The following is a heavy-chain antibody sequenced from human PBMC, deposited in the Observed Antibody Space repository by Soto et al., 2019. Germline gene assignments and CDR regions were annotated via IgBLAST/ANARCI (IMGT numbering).Heavy chain of an antibody. J-gene: IGHJ4*02. D-gene: IGHD2-2*01. Sequence: PSETLSLTCAVSGGSISSSNWWSWVRQPPGKGLEWIGEIYHSGSTNYNPSLKSRVTISVDKSKNQFSLKLSSVTAADTAVYYCARSSLGYCSSTSCYQRNPIDYWGQGTLVTV. CDR2: IYHSGST. CDR3: ARSSLGYCSSTSCYQRNPIDY. V-gene: IGHV4-4*02. CDR1: GGSISSSNW.